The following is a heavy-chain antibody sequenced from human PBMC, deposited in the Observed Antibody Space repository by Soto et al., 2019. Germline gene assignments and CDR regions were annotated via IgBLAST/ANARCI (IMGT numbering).Heavy chain of an antibody. CDR3: ARAGISVAVPDSHYYYGMDV. D-gene: IGHD6-19*01. CDR1: GGTLSSYA. Sequence: QVQLVQSGAEVKKPGSSVKVSCKASGGTLSSYAISWVRQAPGQGLEWMGGIIPIFGTANYAQKFQGRVTNTADESTSTAYMELSSLRSEDTAVYYCARAGISVAVPDSHYYYGMDVWGQGTTVTVSS. V-gene: IGHV1-69*01. J-gene: IGHJ6*02. CDR2: IIPIFGTA.